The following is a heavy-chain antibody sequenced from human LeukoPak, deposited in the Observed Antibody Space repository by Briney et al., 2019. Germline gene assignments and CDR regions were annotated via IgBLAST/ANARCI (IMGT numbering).Heavy chain of an antibody. CDR2: IYYSGST. CDR3: ARGRLAAAPYFDY. Sequence: SETLSLTCAVYGGSFSGYYWSWIRQPPGKGLEWIGYIYYSGSTDYNPSLKSRVTISVDTSKNQFSLKLSSVTAADTAVYYCARGRLAAAPYFDYWGQGTLVTVSS. D-gene: IGHD6-13*01. CDR1: GGSFSGYY. J-gene: IGHJ4*02. V-gene: IGHV4-59*01.